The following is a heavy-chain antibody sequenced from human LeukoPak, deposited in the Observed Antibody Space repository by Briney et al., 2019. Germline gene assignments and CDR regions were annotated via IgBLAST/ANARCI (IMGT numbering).Heavy chain of an antibody. CDR3: VRDGYNRFNYYFDY. Sequence: GESLKISCKGSRYSFTNYWIAWVRQMPGKGLEWMGIIYPGDSDTRYSPSFQGQVTISADKSISSVYLQWSSLKASDTAMYYCVRDGYNRFNYYFDYWGQGTLVTVSS. CDR1: RYSFTNYW. V-gene: IGHV5-51*01. D-gene: IGHD5-24*01. J-gene: IGHJ4*02. CDR2: IYPGDSDT.